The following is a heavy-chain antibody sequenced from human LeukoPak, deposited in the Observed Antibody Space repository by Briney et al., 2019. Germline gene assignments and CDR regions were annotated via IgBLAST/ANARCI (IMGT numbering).Heavy chain of an antibody. CDR3: ARTSSGVSDGMDV. Sequence: TSETLSLTCTVSGGSISSGSYYWSWIRQPAGKGLEWIGRIYTSGSINYNPSLRSRVTISVDTSKNQFSLKLSSVTAADTAVYYCARTSSGVSDGMDVWGQGTTVTVSS. D-gene: IGHD3-22*01. V-gene: IGHV4-61*02. J-gene: IGHJ6*02. CDR2: IYTSGSI. CDR1: GGSISSGSYY.